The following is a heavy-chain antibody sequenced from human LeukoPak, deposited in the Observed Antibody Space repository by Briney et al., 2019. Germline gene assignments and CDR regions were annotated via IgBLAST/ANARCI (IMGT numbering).Heavy chain of an antibody. CDR2: IKQDGSEK. CDR3: ARDECSGGSCYYWFDP. D-gene: IGHD2-15*01. V-gene: IGHV3-7*01. J-gene: IGHJ5*02. Sequence: PGGSLRLSCAASGFTFSSYWMSWVRQAPGRGLEWVANIKQDGSEKYYVDSVKGRFTISRDNAKNSLYLQMDSLRAEDTAVYYCARDECSGGSCYYWFDPWGQGTLVTVSS. CDR1: GFTFSSYW.